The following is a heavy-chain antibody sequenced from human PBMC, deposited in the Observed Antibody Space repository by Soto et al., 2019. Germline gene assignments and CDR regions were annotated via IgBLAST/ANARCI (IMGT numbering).Heavy chain of an antibody. D-gene: IGHD6-13*01. CDR2: IRSKANSYAT. J-gene: IGHJ6*02. CDR1: GFTFSGSA. V-gene: IGHV3-73*02. CDR3: IEAAAAGSYGMDV. Sequence: EVQLVESGGGLVQPGGSLKLSCAASGFTFSGSAMHWVRQASGKGLEWVGRIRSKANSYATAYAASVKGRFTISRDDSKNTAYLQMNSLKTEDTAVYYCIEAAAAGSYGMDVWGQGTTVTVSS.